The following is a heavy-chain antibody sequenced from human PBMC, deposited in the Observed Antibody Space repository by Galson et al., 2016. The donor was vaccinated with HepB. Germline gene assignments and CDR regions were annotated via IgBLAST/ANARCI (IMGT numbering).Heavy chain of an antibody. CDR2: ISYSGST. J-gene: IGHJ4*02. D-gene: IGHD6-19*01. CDR3: ASSVTVAGALDY. Sequence: SETLSLTCTVSGGSIRDNYWSWIRQPPGKGLEWFGYISYSGSTTYNPSLNSRVTISLDTSKDQFSLRLSSVTAADTAIYYCASSVTVAGALDYWGPGTVVTVSS. CDR1: GGSIRDNY. V-gene: IGHV4-59*01.